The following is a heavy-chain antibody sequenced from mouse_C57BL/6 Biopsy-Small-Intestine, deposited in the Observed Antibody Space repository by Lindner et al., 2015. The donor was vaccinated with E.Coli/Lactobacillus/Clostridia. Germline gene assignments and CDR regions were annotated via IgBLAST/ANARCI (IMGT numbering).Heavy chain of an antibody. CDR2: IGPGSGST. CDR3: ARNYDSSWRVDY. D-gene: IGHD1-1*01. Sequence: VQLQESGAELVRPGTSVKVSCKASGYAFSNYLIEWVKQRPGQGLEWIGKIGPGSGSTYYNEKFKGKATLTADKSSSTAYMQFSSLTSEDSAVYFCARNYDSSWRVDYWGQGTTLTVSS. V-gene: IGHV1-54*01. J-gene: IGHJ2*01. CDR1: GYAFSNYL.